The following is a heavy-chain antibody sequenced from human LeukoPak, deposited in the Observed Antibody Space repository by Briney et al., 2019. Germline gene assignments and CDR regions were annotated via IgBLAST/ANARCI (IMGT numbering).Heavy chain of an antibody. D-gene: IGHD3-22*01. Sequence: SVKVSCKSSGGTFSSYAIIWVRQAPGQGLEWMGRIIPILGIANYAQKFQGRVTITADKSTSTAYMELSSLRSEDTAVYYCARDEITDYYDSSGYPYYWGQGTLVTVSS. CDR1: GGTFSSYA. CDR2: IIPILGIA. J-gene: IGHJ4*02. CDR3: ARDEITDYYDSSGYPYY. V-gene: IGHV1-69*04.